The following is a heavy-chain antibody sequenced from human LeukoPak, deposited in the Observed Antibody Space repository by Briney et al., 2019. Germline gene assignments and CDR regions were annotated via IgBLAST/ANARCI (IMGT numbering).Heavy chain of an antibody. CDR1: GFTFTNYW. V-gene: IGHV3-7*01. CDR2: IKQDGSET. Sequence: PGGSLRLSCAASGFTFTNYWMSWVRQAPGKGLEWVANIKQDGSETYYVDSVKGRFTSSRDNAKNSLYLQMNSLRAEDTAVYYCARDRSYYQYFEYWGQGTLVTVSS. D-gene: IGHD3-10*01. CDR3: ARDRSYYQYFEY. J-gene: IGHJ4*02.